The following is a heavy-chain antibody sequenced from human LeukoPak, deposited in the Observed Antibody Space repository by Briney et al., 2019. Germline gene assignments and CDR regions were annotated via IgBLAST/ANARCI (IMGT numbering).Heavy chain of an antibody. CDR2: VSVTGAP. Sequence: GGSLRLSCVASGFSFSSYAMSWVRQTPERGLEWVSSVSVTGAPYNGDSAKGRFTTSRDNSKNTMYLQMSSLRAEDTAVYYCVKDPLASTTGKYYMDVWGKGTTVIVSS. V-gene: IGHV3-23*01. D-gene: IGHD1-1*01. CDR1: GFSFSSYA. J-gene: IGHJ6*03. CDR3: VKDPLASTTGKYYMDV.